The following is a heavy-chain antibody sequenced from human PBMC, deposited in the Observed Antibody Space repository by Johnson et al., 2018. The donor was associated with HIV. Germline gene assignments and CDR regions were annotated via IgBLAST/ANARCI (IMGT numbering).Heavy chain of an antibody. Sequence: MQLVESGGGVVQPGRSLRLSCAASGFTFSSYGMHWVRQAPGKGLEWVAFIRYDGSDKDNADSVRGRFTISRDNSKNTLYLQMNSLRAEDTAVYYCAKSGFSGSYQGAYDIWGQGTMVTVSS. D-gene: IGHD1-26*01. CDR1: GFTFSSYG. J-gene: IGHJ3*02. V-gene: IGHV3-30*02. CDR3: AKSGFSGSYQGAYDI. CDR2: IRYDGSDK.